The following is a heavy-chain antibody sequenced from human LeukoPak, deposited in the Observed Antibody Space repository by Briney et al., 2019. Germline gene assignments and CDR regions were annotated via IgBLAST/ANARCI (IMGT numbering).Heavy chain of an antibody. D-gene: IGHD2-2*01. CDR1: GYTFTSYD. CDR2: INPNSGGT. V-gene: IGHV1-2*02. Sequence: ASVKVSCKASGYTFTSYDINWVRQATGQGLEWMGWINPNSGGTNYAQKFQGRVTMTRDTSISTAYMELSRLRSDDTAVYYCARVSTVVVPAANFDYWGQGTLVTVSS. CDR3: ARVSTVVVPAANFDY. J-gene: IGHJ4*02.